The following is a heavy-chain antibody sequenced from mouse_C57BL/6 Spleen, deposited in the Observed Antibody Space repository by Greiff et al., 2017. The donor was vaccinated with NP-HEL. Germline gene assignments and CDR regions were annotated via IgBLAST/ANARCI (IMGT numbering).Heavy chain of an antibody. CDR2: ISYDGSN. CDR3: ARDGELFAY. V-gene: IGHV3-6*01. CDR1: GYSITSGYY. Sequence: EVKLMESGPGLVKPSQSLSLTCSVTGYSITSGYYWNWIRQFPGNKLEWMGYISYDGSNNYNPSLKNRISITRDTSKNQFFLKLNSVTTEDTATYYCARDGELFAYWGQGTLVTVSA. J-gene: IGHJ3*01.